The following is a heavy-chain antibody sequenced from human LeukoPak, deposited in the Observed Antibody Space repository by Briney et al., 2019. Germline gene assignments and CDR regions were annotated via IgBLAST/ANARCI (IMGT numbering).Heavy chain of an antibody. Sequence: PGGSLRLSCAASGFAFSGFAMNWVRQAPGKGLEWVTSISHHGSDKYYADFVKGRITISRDNSRNTLFLQMDDVSAEDAAVYYCVRGNDYGGPHYWGQGTLVTVSS. CDR2: ISHHGSDK. CDR1: GFAFSGFA. V-gene: IGHV3-30*04. J-gene: IGHJ4*02. D-gene: IGHD4-23*01. CDR3: VRGNDYGGPHY.